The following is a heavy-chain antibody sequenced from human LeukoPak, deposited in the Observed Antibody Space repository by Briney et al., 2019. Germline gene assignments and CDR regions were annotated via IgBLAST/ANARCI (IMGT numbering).Heavy chain of an antibody. J-gene: IGHJ4*02. V-gene: IGHV3-23*01. CDR3: AKRGVVIRVILVGFHKEAYYFDS. Sequence: GGSLRLSCAVSGITLSNYAMSWVRQAPVKGLERVAGISGSGGGTHYADSVKGRFTISRDNPKNTLYLQMNNLRAGDTAVYFCAKRGVVIRVILVGFHKEAYYFDSWGQGALVTVSS. CDR2: ISGSGGGT. CDR1: GITLSNYA. D-gene: IGHD3-22*01.